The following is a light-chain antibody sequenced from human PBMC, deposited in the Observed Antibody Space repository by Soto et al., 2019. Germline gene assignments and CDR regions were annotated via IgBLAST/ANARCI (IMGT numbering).Light chain of an antibody. J-gene: IGKJ1*01. CDR1: QSVSSY. CDR2: DAS. V-gene: IGKV3-11*01. CDR3: QQYGTSPRT. Sequence: IVLTQSPATLSLSPGDRATLSCRASQSVSSYLAWYQQKPGQAPRLLIYDASNRATGIPARFSGSGSGTDFTLTIVRLEPEDFAVYYCQQYGTSPRTLGQGTKVDI.